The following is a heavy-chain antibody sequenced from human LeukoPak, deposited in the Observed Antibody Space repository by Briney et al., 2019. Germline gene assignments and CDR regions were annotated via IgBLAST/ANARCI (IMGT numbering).Heavy chain of an antibody. CDR3: AGGSCSPWGGFDY. CDR2: IYYSGST. CDR1: GGSISSYY. J-gene: IGHJ4*02. V-gene: IGHV4-59*01. Sequence: SETLSLTCTVSGGSISSYYWSWIRQPPGKGLEWIGYIYYSGSTNYNPSLKSRVTISVDTSKNQFSLKLSSVTAADTAVYYCAGGSCSPWGGFDYWGQGTLVTVSS. D-gene: IGHD2-2*01.